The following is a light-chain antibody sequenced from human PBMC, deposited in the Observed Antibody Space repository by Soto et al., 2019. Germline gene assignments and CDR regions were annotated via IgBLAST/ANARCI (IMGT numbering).Light chain of an antibody. J-gene: IGLJ1*01. CDR1: SGDVGGYYY. V-gene: IGLV2-14*01. CDR3: SSYTSSSTPDV. CDR2: EVS. Sequence: QSALTQPASVSGSPGQSITISCTGTSGDVGGYYYVSWYQQLPGKAPKLMISEVSNRPSGVSNRFSGSKSGNTASLTISGLQAEDEADYYCSSYTSSSTPDVFGTGTKLTVL.